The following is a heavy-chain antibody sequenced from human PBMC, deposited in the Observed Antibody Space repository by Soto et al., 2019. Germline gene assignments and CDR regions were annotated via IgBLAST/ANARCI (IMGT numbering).Heavy chain of an antibody. J-gene: IGHJ6*03. D-gene: IGHD6-6*01. CDR2: IYYSGST. V-gene: IGHV4-59*01. CDR3: ARGESSSSVDYNYYYYMDV. Sequence: SETLSLTCTVSGGSISSYYWSWIRQPPGKGLEWIGYIYYSGSTNYNPSLKSRVTISVDTSKNQFSLKLSSVTAADTAVYYCARGESSSSVDYNYYYYMDVWGKGTTVTVSS. CDR1: GGSISSYY.